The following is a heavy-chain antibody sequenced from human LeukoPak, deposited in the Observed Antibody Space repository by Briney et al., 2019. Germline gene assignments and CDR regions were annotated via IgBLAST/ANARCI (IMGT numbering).Heavy chain of an antibody. Sequence: SETLSLTCTVSGDSISSGDYYWSWIRQPPGKGLEWIGYMYYSGSTYYNPSLKGRVTISKDTSKNQFSLNLSSVTAADTAVYYCVRRMVGAIRPFDYWGQGTLVTVSS. D-gene: IGHD1-26*01. CDR2: MYYSGST. V-gene: IGHV4-30-4*01. CDR3: VRRMVGAIRPFDY. J-gene: IGHJ4*02. CDR1: GDSISSGDYY.